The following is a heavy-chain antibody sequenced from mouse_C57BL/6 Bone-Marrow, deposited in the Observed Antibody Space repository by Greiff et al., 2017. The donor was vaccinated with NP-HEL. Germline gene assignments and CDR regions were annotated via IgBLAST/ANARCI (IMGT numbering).Heavy chain of an antibody. J-gene: IGHJ3*01. CDR1: GYTFTSYW. Sequence: VQLKESGAELAKPGASVKLSCQASGYTFTSYWMHWVKQRPGQGLEWIGYINPSSGYTKYNQKFKDKATLTADKSSSTAYMQLSSLTYEDAAVYYCASRRGYDYDEGAFAYWGQGTLVTVSA. V-gene: IGHV1-7*01. D-gene: IGHD2-4*01. CDR3: ASRRGYDYDEGAFAY. CDR2: INPSSGYT.